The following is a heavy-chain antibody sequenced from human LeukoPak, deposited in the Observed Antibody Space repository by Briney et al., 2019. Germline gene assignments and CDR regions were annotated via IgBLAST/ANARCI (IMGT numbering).Heavy chain of an antibody. J-gene: IGHJ6*03. Sequence: GGSLRLSCAVSGFTFSTYWMSCVRQAPGKGLEWVSNIKHDGSEKYSVDSAKGRFTISRDNAKNSLYLQMNSLRAEDTAVYYCARGAHSSVWEYFFYYMDVWGKGTTVTISS. CDR1: GFTFSTYW. CDR2: IKHDGSEK. V-gene: IGHV3-7*04. D-gene: IGHD5/OR15-5a*01. CDR3: ARGAHSSVWEYFFYYMDV.